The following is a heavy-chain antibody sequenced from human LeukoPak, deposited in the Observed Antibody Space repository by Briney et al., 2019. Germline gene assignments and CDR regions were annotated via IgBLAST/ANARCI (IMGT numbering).Heavy chain of an antibody. V-gene: IGHV3-7*01. CDR3: ARHDNSGWYCLNY. Sequence: GGSLRLSCAASGFTFSSYEMNWVRQAPGRGLEWVANIKQDGNEQYYVNSVKGRFTISRDNAKNSLYLQMNSLGAEDTAVYYCARHDNSGWYCLNYWGQGTLVTVSS. CDR2: IKQDGNEQ. CDR1: GFTFSSYE. D-gene: IGHD6-19*01. J-gene: IGHJ4*02.